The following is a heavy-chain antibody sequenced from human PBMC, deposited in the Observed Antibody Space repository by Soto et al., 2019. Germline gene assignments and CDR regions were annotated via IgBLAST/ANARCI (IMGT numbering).Heavy chain of an antibody. Sequence: QVQLVQSGAEVKKPGSSVKVSCKASGGTFSSYTVSWVRQAPGQGLQWMGGIIPIFGTANYAQKFQGRVTITADSSTSTAYMELSSLRSDDAAVYYCASTGGWYGEKGYCYGMDVWGEVTTVTVSS. CDR1: GGTFSSYT. CDR2: IIPIFGTA. J-gene: IGHJ6*02. V-gene: IGHV1-69*01. CDR3: ASTGGWYGEKGYCYGMDV. D-gene: IGHD3-10*01.